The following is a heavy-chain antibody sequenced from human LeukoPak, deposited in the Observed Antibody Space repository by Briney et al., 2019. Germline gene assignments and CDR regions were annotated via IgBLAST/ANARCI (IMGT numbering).Heavy chain of an antibody. Sequence: GGSLRLSCAASGLSFSFYAMSWVRQAPGKGLEWVSSIRGGGAGTYYADSVRGRFTISRDNSKNTLYLQMNSLRAEDTALYYCAKDFVRYNIQFDYWGQGALVTVSS. CDR3: AKDFVRYNIQFDY. CDR1: GLSFSFYA. CDR2: IRGGGAGT. V-gene: IGHV3-23*01. J-gene: IGHJ4*02. D-gene: IGHD1-1*01.